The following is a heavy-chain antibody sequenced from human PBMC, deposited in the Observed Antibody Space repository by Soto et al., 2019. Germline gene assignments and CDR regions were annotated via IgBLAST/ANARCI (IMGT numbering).Heavy chain of an antibody. D-gene: IGHD3-10*01. J-gene: IGHJ4*02. CDR3: TTGQWFGELFFDY. CDR1: GFTFSNAW. Sequence: GGSLRLSCAASGFTFSNAWMSWVRQAPGKGLEWVGRIKSKTDGGTTDYAAPVKGRFTISRDDSKNTLYLQMNSLKTEDTAVYYCTTGQWFGELFFDYWGQGTLVTVSS. V-gene: IGHV3-15*01. CDR2: IKSKTDGGTT.